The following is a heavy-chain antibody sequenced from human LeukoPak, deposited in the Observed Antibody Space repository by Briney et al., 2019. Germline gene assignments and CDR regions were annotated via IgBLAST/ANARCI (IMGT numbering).Heavy chain of an antibody. J-gene: IGHJ5*02. V-gene: IGHV4-38-2*02. D-gene: IGHD5/OR15-5a*01. CDR2: IYHSGST. CDR1: GYSISSGYY. CDR3: ARGLGWFNP. Sequence: SETLSLTCTVSGYSISSGYYWGWIRQPPGKGLEWIGSIYHSGSTYYNPSLKSRVTISVDTSKNQFSLKLSSVTAADTAVYYCARGLGWFNPWGQGTLVTVSS.